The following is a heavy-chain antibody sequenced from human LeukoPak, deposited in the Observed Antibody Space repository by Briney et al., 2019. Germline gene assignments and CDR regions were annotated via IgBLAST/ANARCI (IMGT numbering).Heavy chain of an antibody. D-gene: IGHD2-21*02. V-gene: IGHV1-46*01. J-gene: IGHJ3*02. CDR2: INPSGGST. Sequence: ASVKVSRKASGYTFTSYYMHWVRQAPGQGLEWMGIINPSGGSTSYAQKFQGRVTMTRDTSTSTVYMELSSLRSEDTAVYYCARGHIVVVTGGYAFDIWGQGTMVTVSS. CDR3: ARGHIVVVTGGYAFDI. CDR1: GYTFTSYY.